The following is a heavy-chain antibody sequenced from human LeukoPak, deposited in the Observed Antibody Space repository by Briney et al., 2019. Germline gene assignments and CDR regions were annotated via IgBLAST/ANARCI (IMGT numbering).Heavy chain of an antibody. CDR1: GYTFTGYY. CDR2: ISPNSGVT. Sequence: ASVKVSCKASGYTFTGYYVHWVRQAPGQGLVWMGWISPNSGVTIYAQKFQGRVTMTRDTSISIVYMELTRLRSDDTAVYYCARMYTELDASDIWGQGTMVTVSS. D-gene: IGHD5-18*01. J-gene: IGHJ3*02. V-gene: IGHV1-2*02. CDR3: ARMYTELDASDI.